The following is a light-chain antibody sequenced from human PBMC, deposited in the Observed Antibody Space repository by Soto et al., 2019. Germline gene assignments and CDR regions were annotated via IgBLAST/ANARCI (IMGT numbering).Light chain of an antibody. V-gene: IGKV1-33*01. CDR1: YDIKKY. CDR3: QQYENVPLT. CDR2: DAS. J-gene: IGKJ4*01. Sequence: DIQMTQSPSSLSASVGDTVTITCHASYDIKKYLNWYQQRPGTAPKLLIYDASYLEPGVPSRFSGSGSGTHFTFIISSLQPEDIATYYCQQYENVPLTFGGGTKVDIK.